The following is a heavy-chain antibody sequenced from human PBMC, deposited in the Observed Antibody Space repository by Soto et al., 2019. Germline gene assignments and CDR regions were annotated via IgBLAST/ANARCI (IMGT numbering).Heavy chain of an antibody. CDR1: GYTFTSYA. V-gene: IGHV1-3*01. D-gene: IGHD3-10*01. J-gene: IGHJ6*02. CDR2: INAGNGNT. Sequence: GASVKVSCKASGYTFTSYAMHWVRQAPGQRLEWMGWINAGNGNTKYSQKFQGRVTITRDTSASTAYMELSSLRSEDTAVYYCARDWDYYGSGSYFDYYYYGMDVWGQGTTVTVSS. CDR3: ARDWDYYGSGSYFDYYYYGMDV.